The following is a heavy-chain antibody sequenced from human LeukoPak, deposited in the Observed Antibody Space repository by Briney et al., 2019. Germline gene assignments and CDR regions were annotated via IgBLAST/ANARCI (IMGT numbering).Heavy chain of an antibody. Sequence: SETLSLTCTVSSDSISSSYWSWIRQPPGKGLEWIGYIYDSGSTNYNPSLKSRVTISVDTSKNQFSLKLSSVTAADTAVYYCAKGRVAANYWGQGTLVIVSS. J-gene: IGHJ4*02. CDR1: SDSISSSY. D-gene: IGHD5-12*01. CDR2: IYDSGST. CDR3: AKGRVAANY. V-gene: IGHV4-59*01.